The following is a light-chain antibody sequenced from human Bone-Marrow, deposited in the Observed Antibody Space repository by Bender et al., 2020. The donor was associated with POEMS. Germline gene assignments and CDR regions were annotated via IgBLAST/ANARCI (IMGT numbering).Light chain of an antibody. CDR2: DVT. Sequence: QSALTQPRSVSGSPGQSVTISCTGTSSDVGDYDHVSWYQHHPGKAPKLIIYDVTQRPSGVPDRFSGSKSGTSASLAISGRQSEDEADYYCAAWEDSLNGWVFGGGTKLTVL. J-gene: IGLJ3*02. CDR1: SSDVGDYDH. CDR3: AAWEDSLNGWV. V-gene: IGLV2-11*01.